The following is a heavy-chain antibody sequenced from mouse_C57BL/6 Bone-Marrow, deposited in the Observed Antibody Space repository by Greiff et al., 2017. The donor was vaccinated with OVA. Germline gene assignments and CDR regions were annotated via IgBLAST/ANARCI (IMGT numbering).Heavy chain of an antibody. V-gene: IGHV1-7*01. J-gene: IGHJ2*01. CDR1: GYTFTSYW. CDR3: ARYGYNYGSKDY. D-gene: IGHD1-1*01. CDR2: IYPSSGYT. Sequence: FQLQQSGAELAKPGASVKLSCKASGYTFTSYWMHWVKQRPGQGLEWIGYIYPSSGYTNYNQKFKGKATLTADKSSSTAYMQLSSLTYEDSAVFYGARYGYNYGSKDYWGQGTPVTVSA.